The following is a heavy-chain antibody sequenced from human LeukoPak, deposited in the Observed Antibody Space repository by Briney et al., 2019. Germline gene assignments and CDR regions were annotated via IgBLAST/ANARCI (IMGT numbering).Heavy chain of an antibody. CDR2: IYSGGNT. D-gene: IGHD3-10*01. V-gene: IGHV3-53*01. Sequence: GGSLRLSCTVSGFTVSSNSWSWVRQAPGKGLEWVSFIYSGGNTHYSDSVKGRFTISRDNAKNSLYLQMNSLRAEDTAVYYCARDGLWFGEYHFDYWGQGTLVTVSS. J-gene: IGHJ4*02. CDR1: GFTVSSNS. CDR3: ARDGLWFGEYHFDY.